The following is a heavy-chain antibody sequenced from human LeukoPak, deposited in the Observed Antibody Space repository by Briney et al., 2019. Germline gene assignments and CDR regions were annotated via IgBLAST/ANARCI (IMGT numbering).Heavy chain of an antibody. J-gene: IGHJ4*02. CDR1: GFTFSTYW. D-gene: IGHD2-21*02. Sequence: GGSLRLSCTASGFTFSTYWMSLVRQAPGEGLEWVANIHPEGNEKYHVDSVKGRFTISRDNAKNSLYLQMNSLRVEDTAVYYCARGDDFSGDCWGQGTLVTVSS. CDR3: ARGDDFSGDC. CDR2: IHPEGNEK. V-gene: IGHV3-7*04.